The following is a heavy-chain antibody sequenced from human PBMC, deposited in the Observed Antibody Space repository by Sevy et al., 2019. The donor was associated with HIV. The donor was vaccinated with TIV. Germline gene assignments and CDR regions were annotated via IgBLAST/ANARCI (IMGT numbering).Heavy chain of an antibody. V-gene: IGHV4-59*13. Sequence: SETLSLTCTVSGDSINDYYWSWIRQPPGKGLEWIGFIYYNGGTNYNPSLRSRVSISIDASKTQFSLKLRCVTTADTAVYYCARDRISRQPGLAPWGQGTLVTVSS. CDR3: ARDRISRQPGLAP. CDR2: IYYNGGT. J-gene: IGHJ5*02. D-gene: IGHD6-13*01. CDR1: GDSINDYY.